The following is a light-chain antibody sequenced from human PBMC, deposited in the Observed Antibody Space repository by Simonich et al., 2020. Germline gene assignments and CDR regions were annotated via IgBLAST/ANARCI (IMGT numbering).Light chain of an antibody. Sequence: QSVLTQPPSASGTPGQRVTISCSGSRSNIGSNYVYWYQHLPGTAPKLRIYRNNQRPSGVPDRFSGSKSGTSASLAISGLRSEDEADYYCAAWDDSLSGWVFGGGTKLTVL. V-gene: IGLV1-47*01. J-gene: IGLJ3*02. CDR2: RNN. CDR1: RSNIGSNY. CDR3: AAWDDSLSGWV.